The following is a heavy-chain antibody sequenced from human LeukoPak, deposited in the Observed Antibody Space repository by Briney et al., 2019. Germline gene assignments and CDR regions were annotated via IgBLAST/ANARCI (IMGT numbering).Heavy chain of an antibody. D-gene: IGHD5-18*01. V-gene: IGHV1-69*04. CDR3: ATGCSYGQYYFDY. CDR2: IIPILGIA. Sequence: GASVKVSCKASGGTFSSYAISWVRQAPGQGLEWMGRIIPILGIANYAQKFQGRVTITADKSTSTAYMELSSLRSEDTAVYYCATGCSYGQYYFDYWGQGTLVTVSS. CDR1: GGTFSSYA. J-gene: IGHJ4*02.